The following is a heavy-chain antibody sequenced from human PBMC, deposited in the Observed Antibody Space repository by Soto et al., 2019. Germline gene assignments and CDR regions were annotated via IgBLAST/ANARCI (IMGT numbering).Heavy chain of an antibody. CDR1: GFTFDDYA. D-gene: IGHD3-9*01. V-gene: IGHV3-9*01. CDR3: AKGTLRYFDWLFDAFDI. Sequence: GGSLRLSCAASGFTFDDYAMHWVRQAPGKGLEWVSGISWNSGSIGYADSVKGRFTISRDNAKNSLYLQMNSLRAEDTALYYCAKGTLRYFDWLFDAFDIWGQGTMVTVSS. J-gene: IGHJ3*02. CDR2: ISWNSGSI.